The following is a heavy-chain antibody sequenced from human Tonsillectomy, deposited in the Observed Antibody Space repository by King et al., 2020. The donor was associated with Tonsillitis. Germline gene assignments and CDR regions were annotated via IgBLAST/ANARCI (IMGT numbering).Heavy chain of an antibody. CDR2: ISTSSSTI. CDR1: GFTLSSFG. J-gene: IGHJ6*02. Sequence: VQLVESGGGLVQPGGSLRLSCAASGFTLSSFGMNWVRQAPGKGLEWVSFISTSSSTIYYADSVKGRFTISRDNAKNSLCLQMNSLRDEDTAVYYCARDAAAVGATVDYYYYYGMDVWGQGTTVTVSS. V-gene: IGHV3-48*02. D-gene: IGHD6-13*01. CDR3: ARDAAAVGATVDYYYYYGMDV.